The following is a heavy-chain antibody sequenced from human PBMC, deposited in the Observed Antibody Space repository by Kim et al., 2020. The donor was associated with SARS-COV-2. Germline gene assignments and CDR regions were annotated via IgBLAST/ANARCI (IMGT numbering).Heavy chain of an antibody. V-gene: IGHV1-69*13. CDR1: GGTFSSYA. CDR3: AREGDYCGGDCGEGDAFDI. D-gene: IGHD2-21*02. Sequence: SVKVSCKASGGTFSSYAISWVRQAPGQGLEWMGGIIPIFGTANYAQKFQGRVTITADESTSTAYMELSSLRSEDTAVYYCAREGDYCGGDCGEGDAFDIWGQGTMVTVSS. CDR2: IIPIFGTA. J-gene: IGHJ3*02.